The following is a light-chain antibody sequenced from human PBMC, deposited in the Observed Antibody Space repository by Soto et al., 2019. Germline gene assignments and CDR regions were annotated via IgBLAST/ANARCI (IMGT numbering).Light chain of an antibody. V-gene: IGKV3-15*01. Sequence: ERVMTQSPATLSVSPGERATLSCRASQSVSSNLAWYQQKPGQAPRLLIYGASTRATGIPARFSGSGSGTEFTLTISSLQSEDFAVHYCQQYNNWPLTFGGGTKVDIK. CDR3: QQYNNWPLT. CDR2: GAS. CDR1: QSVSSN. J-gene: IGKJ4*01.